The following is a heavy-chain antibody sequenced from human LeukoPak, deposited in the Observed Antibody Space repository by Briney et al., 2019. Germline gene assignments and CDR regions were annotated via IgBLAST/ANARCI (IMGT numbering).Heavy chain of an antibody. CDR1: GFTFSSYS. J-gene: IGHJ3*01. CDR3: ARSTRRQNGAFDF. V-gene: IGHV3-21*01. Sequence: PGGSLRLSCAASGFTFSSYSVNWVRQAPGKGLEWVSSISERSSYIYYADSMKGRFTISRDNAENSLYLQMNSLRAEDTAVYYCARSTRRQNGAFDFWGQGTVVTVTS. CDR2: ISERSSYI.